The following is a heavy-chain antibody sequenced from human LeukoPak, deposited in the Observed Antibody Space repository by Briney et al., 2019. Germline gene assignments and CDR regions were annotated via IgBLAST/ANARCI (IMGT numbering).Heavy chain of an antibody. CDR1: GFTFSSYE. J-gene: IGHJ4*02. CDR2: ISGSGATI. D-gene: IGHD4-17*01. V-gene: IGHV3-48*03. CDR3: ARYVTTVTYFDH. Sequence: AGGSLRLSCAASGFTFSSYELNWVRQAPGKGLEWVSYISGSGATIYYADSMEGRFTISRDNAKNSLYLQMDSLRAEDTAVYYCARYVTTVTYFDHWGQGTLVTVSS.